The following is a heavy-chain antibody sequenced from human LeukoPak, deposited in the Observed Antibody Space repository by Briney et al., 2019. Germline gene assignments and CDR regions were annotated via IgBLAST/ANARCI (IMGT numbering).Heavy chain of an antibody. CDR2: ISSRSSTI. D-gene: IGHD2/OR15-2a*01. V-gene: IGHV3-48*04. J-gene: IGHJ4*02. Sequence: GGSLRLSCAASGFTFSSYSMNWVRQAPGKGLEWVSYISSRSSTIYYADSVKGRFTISRDNAKNSLYLQMNSLRAEDTAVYYCASRTFFDYWGQGTLVTVSS. CDR3: ASRTFFDY. CDR1: GFTFSSYS.